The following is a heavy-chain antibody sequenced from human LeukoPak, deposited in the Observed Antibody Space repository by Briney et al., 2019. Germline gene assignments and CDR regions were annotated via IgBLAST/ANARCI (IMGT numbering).Heavy chain of an antibody. D-gene: IGHD5-18*01. V-gene: IGHV4-34*01. CDR1: GAAFRGYF. CDR2: INDSGDI. J-gene: IGHJ6*04. CDR3: ARRVDADLKDGVWFHTLHV. Sequence: PSETLSLTCAAYGAAFRGYFYSWIRQPPGKGLEWIGEINDSGDINYNPSLKTRVSISTDKSKNQIFLRLSSVTAADSAVYYCARRVDADLKDGVWFHTLHVWGKGTTVIVSS.